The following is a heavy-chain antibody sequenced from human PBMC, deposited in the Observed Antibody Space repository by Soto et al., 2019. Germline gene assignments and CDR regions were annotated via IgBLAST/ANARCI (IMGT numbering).Heavy chain of an antibody. V-gene: IGHV5-51*01. Sequence: ESLKISCKGSGYSFTSYWIGWVRQMPGKGLEWMGIIYPGDSDTRYSPSFQGQVTISADKSKNQSSLKLSSVTAADTAVYYCARDRGTTMITFGGVIVRPPSAFDYWGQGTLVTVSS. J-gene: IGHJ4*02. CDR3: ARDRGTTMITFGGVIVRPPSAFDY. CDR1: GYSFTSYW. CDR2: IYPGDSDT. D-gene: IGHD3-16*02.